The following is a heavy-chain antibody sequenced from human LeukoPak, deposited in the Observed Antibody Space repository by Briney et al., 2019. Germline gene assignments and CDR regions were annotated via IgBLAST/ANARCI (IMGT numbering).Heavy chain of an antibody. CDR1: GGSFSAYY. J-gene: IGHJ4*02. CDR2: INHRGST. V-gene: IGHV4-34*01. CDR3: ARHLRRIIRGDIIRSPFDY. D-gene: IGHD3-10*01. Sequence: PSETLSLTCGVYGGSFSAYYWSWIRQPPGKGLEWIGEINHRGSTTYNPSLKSRVTISVDTSKNQFSLKLRSVTAADTAVYYCARHLRRIIRGDIIRSPFDYWGQGTLVTVSS.